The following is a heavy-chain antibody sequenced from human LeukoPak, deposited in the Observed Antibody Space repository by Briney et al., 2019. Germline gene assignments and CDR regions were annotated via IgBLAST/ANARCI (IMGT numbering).Heavy chain of an antibody. V-gene: IGHV3-21*04. J-gene: IGHJ4*02. Sequence: PGGSLRLSCAASGFTFSSYSMNWVRQAPGKGLEWVSSISSSSSYIYYADSVKGRFTISRDNSKNALYLQMNSLRDEDTAVYYCTTRSSGWYGDWGQGTLVTVSS. D-gene: IGHD6-19*01. CDR1: GFTFSSYS. CDR2: ISSSSSYI. CDR3: TTRSSGWYGD.